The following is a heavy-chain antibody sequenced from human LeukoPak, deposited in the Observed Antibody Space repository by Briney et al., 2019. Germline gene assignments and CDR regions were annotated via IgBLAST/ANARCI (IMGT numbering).Heavy chain of an antibody. CDR3: ARDPNGDYIGAFDM. V-gene: IGHV3-23*01. CDR1: GFTFSAYA. J-gene: IGHJ3*02. Sequence: GGSLRLSCTASGFTFSAYAMMWVRQAPGKGPEWVSAVRGGGGSAFYADSVKGRFTISRDNSKYTLFLQMNSLRAEDTAVYYCARDPNGDYIGAFDMWGPGTMVTVSS. D-gene: IGHD4-17*01. CDR2: VRGGGGSA.